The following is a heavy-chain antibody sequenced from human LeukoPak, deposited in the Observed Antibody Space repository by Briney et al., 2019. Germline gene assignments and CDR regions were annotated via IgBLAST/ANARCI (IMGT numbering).Heavy chain of an antibody. J-gene: IGHJ6*03. CDR3: ASTLPANYYYYYYMDV. CDR1: GFTFSSYS. Sequence: GGSLRLSCAASGFTFSSYSMNWVRQAPGKGLEWVSYISSSSSTIYYADSVKGRFTISRDNAKNSLYLQMNSLGDEDTAVYYCASTLPANYYYYYYMDVWGKGTTVTVSS. CDR2: ISSSSSTI. V-gene: IGHV3-48*02.